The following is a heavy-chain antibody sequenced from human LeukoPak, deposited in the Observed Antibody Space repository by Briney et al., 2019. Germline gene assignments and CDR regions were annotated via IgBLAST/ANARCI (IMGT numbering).Heavy chain of an antibody. V-gene: IGHV3-33*01. CDR1: GFTFSTYG. D-gene: IGHD3-3*01. CDR2: IWYDGSNK. CDR3: ARDLEIGSSSYYFDY. Sequence: GRSLRLSCAASGFTFSTYGMHWVRQAPGKGLEWVAVIWYDGSNKYYADSVRGRFTISRDNFKNTLYLQMNSLRAEDTAVYYCARDLEIGSSSYYFDYWGQGTLVTVSS. J-gene: IGHJ4*02.